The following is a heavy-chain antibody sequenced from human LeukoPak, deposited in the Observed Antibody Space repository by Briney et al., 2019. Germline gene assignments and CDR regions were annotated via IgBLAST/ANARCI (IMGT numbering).Heavy chain of an antibody. CDR2: INPNSGGT. CDR3: ARVRTLGYYYDSSGYSSAEYFQH. D-gene: IGHD3-22*01. CDR1: GYTFTGYY. Sequence: ASVKVSCKASGYTFTGYYMHWVRQAPGQGLEWMGWINPNSGGTNYAQKFQGRVTMTRDTSISTAYMELSRLRSDDTAVYYCARVRTLGYYYDSSGYSSAEYFQHWGQGTLVAVSS. V-gene: IGHV1-2*02. J-gene: IGHJ1*01.